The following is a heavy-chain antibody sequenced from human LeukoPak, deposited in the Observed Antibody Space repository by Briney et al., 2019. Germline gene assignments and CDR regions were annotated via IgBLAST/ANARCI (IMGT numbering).Heavy chain of an antibody. D-gene: IGHD5-12*01. V-gene: IGHV3-53*01. CDR1: GFTVSSNY. Sequence: GGSLRLSCAASGFTVSSNYMSWVRQAPGKGLEWVSVIYSGGSTYYADSVKGRFTVSRDNSKNTLYLQMNSLRAEDTAMYYCARDALGYGGQNYGMDVWGKGATVTVSS. CDR3: ARDALGYGGQNYGMDV. J-gene: IGHJ6*04. CDR2: IYSGGST.